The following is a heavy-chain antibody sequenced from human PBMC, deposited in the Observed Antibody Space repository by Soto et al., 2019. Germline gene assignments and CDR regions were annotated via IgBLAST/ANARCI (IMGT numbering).Heavy chain of an antibody. J-gene: IGHJ4*02. V-gene: IGHV3-66*01. Sequence: EVQLVESGGGLVQPGGSLRLSCAASGFTVSSNYMSWVRQAPGKWLDWVSVTYSGGRTYYAESVKARFTISRNNSKITLYLQMNCLRAEDTAVYYCARDQLRSPGYWGQGTLVTVSS. CDR1: GFTVSSNY. CDR3: ARDQLRSPGY. CDR2: TYSGGRT. D-gene: IGHD2-2*01.